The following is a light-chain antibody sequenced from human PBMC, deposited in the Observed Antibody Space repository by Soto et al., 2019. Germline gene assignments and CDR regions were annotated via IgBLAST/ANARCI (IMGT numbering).Light chain of an antibody. J-gene: IGKJ5*01. CDR3: QQYGSSPST. CDR2: GAS. CDR1: QSVSSTY. V-gene: IGKV3-20*01. Sequence: ETGFYQSSGTLSLYPAERATLTCRASQSVSSTYLAWYQQKPGQAPRLLIYGASSRATGIPDRFSGSGSGTDFTLTISRLEPEDFAVYYCQQYGSSPSTLGQVRRLE.